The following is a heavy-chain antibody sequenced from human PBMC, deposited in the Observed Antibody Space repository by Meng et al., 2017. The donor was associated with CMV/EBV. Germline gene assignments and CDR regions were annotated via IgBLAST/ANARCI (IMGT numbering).Heavy chain of an antibody. J-gene: IGHJ6*02. CDR2: IKQDGSDK. Sequence: GESLKISCAASGFTLSTYWMTWVRQAPGKGLESVANIKQDGSDKYYLDSVKGRFTISRDNAKNSLYLQMNSLRAEDTAVYYCVRDNLNEHCTQWRYCYYGMDVWGQGTTVTVSS. D-gene: IGHD2-8*01. CDR3: VRDNLNEHCTQWRYCYYGMDV. V-gene: IGHV3-7*01. CDR1: GFTLSTYW.